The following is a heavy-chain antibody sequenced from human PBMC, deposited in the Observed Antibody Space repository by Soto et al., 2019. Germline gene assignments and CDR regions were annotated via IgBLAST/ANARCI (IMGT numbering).Heavy chain of an antibody. CDR2: IYYSGAT. V-gene: IGHV4-59*01. D-gene: IGHD3-16*01. Sequence: SETLSFTCSVSSDSIKYYYWNWIRQPPGKGLEWIGYIYYSGATNYNPSLKSRVTISKNQFSLQLSSVTAADTAVYYCVRGETKAHFDSWGQGILVTVSS. J-gene: IGHJ4*02. CDR1: SDSIKYYY. CDR3: VRGETKAHFDS.